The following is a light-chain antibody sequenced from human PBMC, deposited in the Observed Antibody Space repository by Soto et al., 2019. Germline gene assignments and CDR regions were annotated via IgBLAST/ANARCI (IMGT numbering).Light chain of an antibody. V-gene: IGKV1-5*01. J-gene: IGKJ1*01. CDR1: QSISSW. Sequence: DIQMTHSPSTLSASVGDRVTITCRASQSISSWLAWYQQKPGKAPKLPIYDASSLESGVPSRFSGSGSGTEFTLTISSLQPDDFAPYSCQQYNSYCTSGQGTKVEIX. CDR3: QQYNSYCT. CDR2: DAS.